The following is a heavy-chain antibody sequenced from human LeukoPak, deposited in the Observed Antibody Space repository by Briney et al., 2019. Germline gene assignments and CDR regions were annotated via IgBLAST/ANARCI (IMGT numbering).Heavy chain of an antibody. J-gene: IGHJ4*02. CDR2: INAGNGNT. D-gene: IGHD6-13*01. CDR1: GYIFTSYG. V-gene: IGHV1-3*01. CDR3: ARLQDKGEQLSFDY. Sequence: ASVKVSCKASGYIFTSYGINWVRQAPGQRLEWMGWINAGNGNTKYSQKFQGRVTITRDTSASTAYMELSSLRSEDTAVYYCARLQDKGEQLSFDYWGQGTLVTVSS.